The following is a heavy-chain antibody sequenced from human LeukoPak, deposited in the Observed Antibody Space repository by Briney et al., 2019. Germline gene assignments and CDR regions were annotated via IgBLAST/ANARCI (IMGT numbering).Heavy chain of an antibody. V-gene: IGHV4-59*08. Sequence: KSSETLSLTCTVSGGSISSYYWSWIRQPPGKGLEWIGYIYYSGSTNYNPSLKSRVTISVDTSKNQFSLKLSSVTAADTAEYYCARQLGYCSSTSCYADKVDYWGQGTLVTVSS. J-gene: IGHJ4*02. CDR3: ARQLGYCSSTSCYADKVDY. D-gene: IGHD2-2*01. CDR2: IYYSGST. CDR1: GGSISSYY.